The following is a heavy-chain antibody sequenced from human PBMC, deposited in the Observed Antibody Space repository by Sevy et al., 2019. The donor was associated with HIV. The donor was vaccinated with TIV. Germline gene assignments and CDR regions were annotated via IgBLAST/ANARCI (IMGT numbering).Heavy chain of an antibody. CDR3: ARTSDYYDSSGYYYFPLSFDY. D-gene: IGHD3-22*01. CDR2: IYYSGST. J-gene: IGHJ4*02. Sequence: SETLSLTCTVSGGSISSYYWSWIRQPPGKGLEWIGYIYYSGSTNYNPSLKSRVTISVDTSKNQFSLMLSSVTAADTAVYYCARTSDYYDSSGYYYFPLSFDYWGQGTLVTVSS. CDR1: GGSISSYY. V-gene: IGHV4-59*01.